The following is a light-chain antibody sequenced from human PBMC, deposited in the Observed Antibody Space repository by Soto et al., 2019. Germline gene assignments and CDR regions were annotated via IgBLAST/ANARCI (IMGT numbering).Light chain of an antibody. V-gene: IGKV3-15*01. CDR2: GAS. Sequence: EIVMTQSPATLSVSPGERATLSCRASQSVNFNLAWYQQKPGQAPRLLIYGASTRATGIPARFSGSGSGTGFTLTISSLQSEDFAVYFCQQYNNWPSITFGQGTRLEIK. J-gene: IGKJ5*01. CDR3: QQYNNWPSIT. CDR1: QSVNFN.